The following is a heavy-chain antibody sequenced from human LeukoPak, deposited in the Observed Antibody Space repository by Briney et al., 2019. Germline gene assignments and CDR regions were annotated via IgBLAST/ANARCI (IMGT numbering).Heavy chain of an antibody. V-gene: IGHV4-4*07. CDR3: AREDRDSSSWEYAFDI. Sequence: SETLSLTCTVSGGSISSYYWSWIRQPAGKGLEWIGRIYTSGSTNYNPSLKSRVTMSVDTSKNRFSLKLSSVTAADTAVYYCAREDRDSSSWEYAFDIWGQGTMVTVSS. CDR1: GGSISSYY. CDR2: IYTSGST. D-gene: IGHD6-13*01. J-gene: IGHJ3*02.